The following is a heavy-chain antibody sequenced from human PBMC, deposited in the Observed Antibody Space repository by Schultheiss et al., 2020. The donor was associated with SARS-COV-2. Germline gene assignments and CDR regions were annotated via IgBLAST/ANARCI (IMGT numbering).Heavy chain of an antibody. V-gene: IGHV1-8*01. CDR2: MNPNSGNT. D-gene: IGHD5-24*01. CDR1: GYTFTSYD. CDR3: ATDVKGQKMTTRFDY. Sequence: ASVKVSCKASGYTFTSYDINWVRQATGQGLEWMGWMNPNSGNTGYAQKFQGRVTMTRNTSISTAYMELSSLRSEDTAVYYCATDVKGQKMTTRFDYWGQGTLVTVSS. J-gene: IGHJ4*02.